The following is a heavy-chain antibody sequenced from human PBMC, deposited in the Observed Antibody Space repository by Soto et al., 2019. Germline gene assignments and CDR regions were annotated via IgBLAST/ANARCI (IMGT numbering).Heavy chain of an antibody. CDR2: IPYDGSNK. V-gene: IGHV3-30*18. D-gene: IGHD3-10*01. CDR1: GFTFSSYG. J-gene: IGHJ3*02. CDR3: AKGVYGGFGELLFSDAFDI. Sequence: PGGSLRLSCAASGFTFSSYGMHWVRQAPGKGLEWVAVIPYDGSNKYYADSVKGRFTISGDNSKNTLYLQMNSLRAEDTAVNYYAKGVYGGFGELLFSDAFDIWGKGTRVTASS.